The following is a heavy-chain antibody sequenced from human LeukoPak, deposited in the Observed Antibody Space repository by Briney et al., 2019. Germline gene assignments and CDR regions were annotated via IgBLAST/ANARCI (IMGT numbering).Heavy chain of an antibody. CDR2: IKQDGSEK. V-gene: IGHV3-7*01. Sequence: GSLRLSCAASGFTFSSYWMTWVRQAPGKGLEWVANIKQDGSEKYYVDSVKGRFTISRDSANNSLYLQLNSLRAEDTAVYYCARERGGFCSGTSCYKAFDIWGQGTMVTVSS. D-gene: IGHD2-2*02. J-gene: IGHJ3*02. CDR3: ARERGGFCSGTSCYKAFDI. CDR1: GFTFSSYW.